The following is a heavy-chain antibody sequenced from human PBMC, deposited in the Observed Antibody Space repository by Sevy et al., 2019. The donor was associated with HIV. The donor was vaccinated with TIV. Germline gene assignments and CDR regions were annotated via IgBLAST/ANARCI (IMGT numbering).Heavy chain of an antibody. D-gene: IGHD3-16*01. Sequence: ASVMVSCKATGYNFNTYTIHWVRQAPGQSLEWMAWLNPGNGNTKYSQQFRGGVTITRDTSARTVYMELTSLTSEDTAVYFCARDPYARRGFDYWGQGTLLTVSS. CDR3: ARDPYARRGFDY. J-gene: IGHJ4*02. V-gene: IGHV1-3*01. CDR2: LNPGNGNT. CDR1: GYNFNTYT.